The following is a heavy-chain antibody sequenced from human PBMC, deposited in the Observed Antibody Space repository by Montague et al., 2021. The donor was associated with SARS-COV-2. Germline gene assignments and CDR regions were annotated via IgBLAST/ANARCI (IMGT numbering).Heavy chain of an antibody. V-gene: IGHV2-5*01. CDR1: GFSLISDGVG. CDR3: ARSYGTTVVTRAFDY. D-gene: IGHD4-23*01. CDR2: IFWNDDK. Sequence: ALVKPTQTLTLTCTFSGFSLISDGVGVGWIRQPPGKALEWLALIFWNDDKRYNSSLKNRLTVTKDTSKNQVVLTMTNMDPVDTATYYCARSYGTTVVTRAFDYWGQGTLVTVSS. J-gene: IGHJ4*02.